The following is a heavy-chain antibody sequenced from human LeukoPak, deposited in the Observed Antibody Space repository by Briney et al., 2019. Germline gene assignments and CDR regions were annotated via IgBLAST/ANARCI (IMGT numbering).Heavy chain of an antibody. Sequence: GGSLRLSCAASGFTFSSYAMSWVRQAPGKGLEWVSAISGSGGSTYYADSVKGRFTISRDNSKNTLYLQMNSLRAEDTAVYYCAKVGTSLAFGVVIVPFDYWGQGTLVTVSS. CDR3: AKVGTSLAFGVVIVPFDY. D-gene: IGHD3-3*01. J-gene: IGHJ4*02. CDR1: GFTFSSYA. CDR2: ISGSGGST. V-gene: IGHV3-23*01.